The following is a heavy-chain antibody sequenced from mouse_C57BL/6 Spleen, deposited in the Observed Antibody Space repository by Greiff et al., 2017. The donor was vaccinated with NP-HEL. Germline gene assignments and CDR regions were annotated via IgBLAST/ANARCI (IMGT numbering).Heavy chain of an antibody. V-gene: IGHV5-17*01. CDR3: ARQGYHYYDAMDY. CDR1: GFTFSDYG. CDR2: ISSGSSTI. J-gene: IGHJ4*01. Sequence: EVMLVESGGGLVKPGGSLKLSCAASGFTFSDYGMHWVRQAPEKGLGWVAYISSGSSTIYYADTVKGRFTISRDNAKNTLFLQMTSLRSEDTAMYYCARQGYHYYDAMDYWGQGTSVTVSS. D-gene: IGHD2-4*01.